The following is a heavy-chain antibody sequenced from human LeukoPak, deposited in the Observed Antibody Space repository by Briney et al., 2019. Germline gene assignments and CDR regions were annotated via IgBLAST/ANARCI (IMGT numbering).Heavy chain of an antibody. V-gene: IGHV3-21*01. CDR2: ISSSSSYI. CDR3: ASDIVARGSWFDP. CDR1: GFTFSSYS. Sequence: GGSLRLSCAASGFTFSSYSMNWVRQAPGKGLEWVSSISSSSSYIYYADSVKGRFTISRDNAKNSLYLQMNSLRAEDTAVCYCASDIVARGSWFDPWGQGTLVTVSS. D-gene: IGHD5-12*01. J-gene: IGHJ5*02.